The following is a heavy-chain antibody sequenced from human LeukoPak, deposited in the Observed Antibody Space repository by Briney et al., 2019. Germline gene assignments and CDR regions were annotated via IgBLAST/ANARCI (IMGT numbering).Heavy chain of an antibody. CDR2: IHPSTGNP. CDR3: AREGLDYYDSSGYVDY. D-gene: IGHD3-22*01. V-gene: IGHV7-4-1*02. CDR1: GYTFTNYA. J-gene: IGHJ4*02. Sequence: ASVKVSCKASGYTFTNYAMNWVRQAPGQGLEWMGWIHPSTGNPTYAQGFTGRFVFSLDTSVSTAYLQISSLKAEDTAVYYCAREGLDYYDSSGYVDYWGQGTLVTVSS.